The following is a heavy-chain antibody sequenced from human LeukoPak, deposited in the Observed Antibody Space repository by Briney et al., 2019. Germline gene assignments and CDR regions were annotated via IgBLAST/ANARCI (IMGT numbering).Heavy chain of an antibody. D-gene: IGHD1-26*01. CDR3: AKVSHEGATYDAFDI. V-gene: IGHV3-9*01. Sequence: GGSLRLSCAASGFTFDDYAMHWVRHAPGKGLEWVSGISWNSGSIGYADSVKGRFTISRDNAKNSLYLQMNSLRAEDTALYYCAKVSHEGATYDAFDIWGQGTMVTVSS. CDR2: ISWNSGSI. CDR1: GFTFDDYA. J-gene: IGHJ3*02.